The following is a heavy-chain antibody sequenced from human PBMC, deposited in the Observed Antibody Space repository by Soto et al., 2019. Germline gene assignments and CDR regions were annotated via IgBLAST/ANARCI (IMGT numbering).Heavy chain of an antibody. D-gene: IGHD3-22*01. V-gene: IGHV5-51*01. Sequence: PGESLKISCKGSGYSFTSYWIGWVRQMPGKGLEWMGIIYPGDSDTRYSPSFQGQVTISADKSISTAYLQWSSLKASDTAMYYCARQGITMIDRPPQYYYYGMDVWGQGTTVTVSS. CDR1: GYSFTSYW. J-gene: IGHJ6*02. CDR3: ARQGITMIDRPPQYYYYGMDV. CDR2: IYPGDSDT.